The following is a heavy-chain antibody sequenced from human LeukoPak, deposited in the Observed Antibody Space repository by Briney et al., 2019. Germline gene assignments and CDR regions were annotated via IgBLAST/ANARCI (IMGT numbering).Heavy chain of an antibody. Sequence: SETLSLTCTVSGGSISSYYWSWIRQPPGKGLEWIGYIYYSGSTNYNPSLKSRVTVSVDTSKNQFSLKLRSVTVADTAVYYCASGYSGSWYYFDYWGQGTLVTVSS. V-gene: IGHV4-59*08. CDR2: IYYSGST. CDR1: GGSISSYY. CDR3: ASGYSGSWYYFDY. J-gene: IGHJ4*02. D-gene: IGHD6-13*01.